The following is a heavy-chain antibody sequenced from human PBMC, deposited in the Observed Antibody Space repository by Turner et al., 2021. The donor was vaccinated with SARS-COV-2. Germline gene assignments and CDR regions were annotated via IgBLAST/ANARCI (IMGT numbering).Heavy chain of an antibody. Sequence: QVQLQQWGAGLLKPSETMSLTCAVYGGSFGGYYWSFIRQPPGKGLEWIGEINHSGNTNYNPSLQSRVITSVDTSKNHFSLKLTSVTAADTAVYYCARGRDDYIWGSPTPTYYFDYWGQGTLVTVSS. V-gene: IGHV4-34*01. CDR1: GGSFGGYY. CDR3: ARGRDDYIWGSPTPTYYFDY. J-gene: IGHJ4*02. CDR2: INHSGNT. D-gene: IGHD3-16*01.